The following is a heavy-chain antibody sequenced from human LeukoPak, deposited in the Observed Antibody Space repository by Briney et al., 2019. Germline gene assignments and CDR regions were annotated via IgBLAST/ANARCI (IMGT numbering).Heavy chain of an antibody. J-gene: IGHJ4*02. CDR3: ARAGRPCDGLDY. V-gene: IGHV4-59*01. D-gene: IGHD1-1*01. Sequence: SETLSLTCTVSGGSISSYYWSWIRQPPGKGLEWIGYIYYSGSTNYNPSLKSRVTISVDTSKNQFSLKLSSVTAADTAVYYCARAGRPCDGLDYWGQGTLVTVSS. CDR1: GGSISSYY. CDR2: IYYSGST.